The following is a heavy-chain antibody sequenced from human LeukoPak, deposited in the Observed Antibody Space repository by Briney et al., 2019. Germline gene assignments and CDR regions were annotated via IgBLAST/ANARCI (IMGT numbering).Heavy chain of an antibody. CDR3: ARTKRDSSTCDY. V-gene: IGHV1-8*02. CDR1: GYTFSNCD. Sequence: GASVKVSCKASGYTFSNCDINWVRQASGQGLEWMGWMDPNSGKTGYAQKFQGKVTMTRDTSINTAYMELSSLTSEDTAVYYCARTKRDSSTCDYWGQGTLVTVSS. CDR2: MDPNSGKT. D-gene: IGHD6-13*01. J-gene: IGHJ4*02.